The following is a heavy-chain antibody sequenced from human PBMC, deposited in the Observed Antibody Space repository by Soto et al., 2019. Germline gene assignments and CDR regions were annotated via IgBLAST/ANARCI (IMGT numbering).Heavy chain of an antibody. CDR3: ANAVVVGQQDSVNFFDS. CDR2: ISWNSGII. Sequence: GGSLRLSCVASGFTFDDYGMHWVRQAPGKGLEWVSAISWNSGIIDYVDSVRGRFTISRDNAKNSLYLQMNSLRPEDTALYYFANAVVVGQQDSVNFFDSWGPGTLVRVSS. CDR1: GFTFDDYG. J-gene: IGHJ4*02. V-gene: IGHV3-9*01. D-gene: IGHD2-15*01.